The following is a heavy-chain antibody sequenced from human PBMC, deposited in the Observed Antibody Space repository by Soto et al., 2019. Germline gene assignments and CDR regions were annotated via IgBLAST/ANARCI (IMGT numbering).Heavy chain of an antibody. D-gene: IGHD3-9*01. Sequence: PSETLSLTCTVSGGSISSYYWSWIRQPPGKGLKWIGYIYYSGSTNYNPSLKSRVTISVDTSKNQFSLKLTSVTAADTAVYYCSRQDILTGYSGGYWGQGTLVTVSS. CDR2: IYYSGST. J-gene: IGHJ4*02. CDR1: GGSISSYY. CDR3: SRQDILTGYSGGY. V-gene: IGHV4-59*08.